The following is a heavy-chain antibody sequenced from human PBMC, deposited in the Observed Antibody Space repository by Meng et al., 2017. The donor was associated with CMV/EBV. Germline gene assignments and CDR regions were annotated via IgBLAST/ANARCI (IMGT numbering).Heavy chain of an antibody. V-gene: IGHV4-31*02. D-gene: IGHD6-19*01. J-gene: IGHJ4*02. CDR1: RCSIRSGGYY. Sequence: SRCSIRSGGYYWSWIRQHPGKGLEWIGYIYYSGSTYYNPSLKSRVTISVDTSKNQFSLKLSSVTAADTAVYYCARGGSDSSGWYFDYWGQGTLVTVSS. CDR2: IYYSGST. CDR3: ARGGSDSSGWYFDY.